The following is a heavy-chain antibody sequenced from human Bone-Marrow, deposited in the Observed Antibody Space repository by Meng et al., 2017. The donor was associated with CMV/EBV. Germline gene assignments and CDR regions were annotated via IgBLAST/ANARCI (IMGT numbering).Heavy chain of an antibody. CDR1: IGSGGYS. CDR3: ARDRTTESPYYYYGMDV. V-gene: IGHV4-31*02. D-gene: IGHD4-11*01. Sequence: IGSGGYSWSWIRQHPGKGLEWIGYIYYSGSTYYNPSLKSRVTISVDTSKNQFSLKLSSVTAADTAVYYCARDRTTESPYYYYGMDVWGQGTTVTVSS. CDR2: IYYSGST. J-gene: IGHJ6*02.